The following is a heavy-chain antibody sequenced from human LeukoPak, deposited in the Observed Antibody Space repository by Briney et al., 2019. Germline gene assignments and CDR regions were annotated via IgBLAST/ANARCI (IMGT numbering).Heavy chain of an antibody. CDR3: AARGVVIRVILVGFHKQANYFDS. V-gene: IGHV3-23*01. D-gene: IGHD3-22*01. J-gene: IGHJ4*02. Sequence: GGSLRVSCAVSGITLTNYGMRWGRQGPGKGLQWGAGISDSVGATKYADSVKGRFTISRDNCRNTLYLQMSSMRPEDTAVYFCAARGVVIRVILVGFHKQANYFDSWGQGVLVTVSS. CDR2: ISDSVGAT. CDR1: GITLTNYG.